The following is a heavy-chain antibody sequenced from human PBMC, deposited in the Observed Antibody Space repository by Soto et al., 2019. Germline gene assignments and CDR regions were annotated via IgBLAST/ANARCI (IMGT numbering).Heavy chain of an antibody. V-gene: IGHV1-69*01. Sequence: QVQLVQSGAEVKKPGSSVKVSCKASGGTFSSYAISWVRQAPGQGLEWMGGIIPIFGTANYAQKFQGRVTITADESTSTAYMELSSLRSEDTAVYYCARSPYYDSSGYSSYYFDYWGQGTLVTVSS. CDR2: IIPIFGTA. J-gene: IGHJ4*02. D-gene: IGHD3-22*01. CDR3: ARSPYYDSSGYSSYYFDY. CDR1: GGTFSSYA.